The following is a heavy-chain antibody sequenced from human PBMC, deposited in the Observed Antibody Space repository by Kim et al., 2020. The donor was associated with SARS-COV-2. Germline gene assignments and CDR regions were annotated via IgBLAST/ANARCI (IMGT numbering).Heavy chain of an antibody. D-gene: IGHD3-9*01. CDR2: IYYTGST. CDR3: ARESVSYDVLTGSDYYGMDV. CDR1: GGSISTNY. J-gene: IGHJ6*02. Sequence: SETLSLTCTVSGGSISTNYWTWIRQPPGKGLEWIGYIYYTGSTNYNSSLKSRVTISVDTSKNQFSLKLTSVTAADTAVYYCARESVSYDVLTGSDYYGMDVWGQGTTVTVSS. V-gene: IGHV4-59*12.